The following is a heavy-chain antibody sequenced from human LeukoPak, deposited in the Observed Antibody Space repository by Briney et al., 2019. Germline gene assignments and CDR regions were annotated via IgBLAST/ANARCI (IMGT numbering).Heavy chain of an antibody. CDR1: GYTFTSYA. Sequence: EASVKVSCKASGYTFTSYAMHWVRQAPGQRLEWMGWINAGNGNTKYSQKFQGRVTITRDTSASTAYMELSSLRSEDTAVYYCATGYYDSSGYYGGYFDYWGQGTLVTVSS. D-gene: IGHD3-22*01. CDR3: ATGYYDSSGYYGGYFDY. J-gene: IGHJ4*02. CDR2: INAGNGNT. V-gene: IGHV1-3*01.